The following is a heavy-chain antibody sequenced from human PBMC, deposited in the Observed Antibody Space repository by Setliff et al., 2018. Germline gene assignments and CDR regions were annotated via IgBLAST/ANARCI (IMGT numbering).Heavy chain of an antibody. D-gene: IGHD6-19*01. J-gene: IGHJ4*02. CDR2: IWYDGSNK. CDR1: GFTFSSYG. V-gene: IGHV3-33*06. CDR3: AKPSSGWYPSTYYFDY. Sequence: SLKISCAASGFTFSSYGMHWVRQAPGKGLEWVAVIWYDGSNKYYADSVKGRFTISRDNSKNTLYLQMNSLRAEDTAVYYCAKPSSGWYPSTYYFDYWGQGTLVTVSS.